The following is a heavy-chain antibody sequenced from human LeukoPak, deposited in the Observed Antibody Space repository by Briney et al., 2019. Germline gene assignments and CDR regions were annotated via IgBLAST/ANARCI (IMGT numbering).Heavy chain of an antibody. CDR1: GFTFSSYG. V-gene: IGHV3-30*03. CDR3: AREVGSPDVRSAFDI. Sequence: GGSLRLSCAASGFTFSSYGMHWVRQAPGKGLEWVAVISYDGSNKYYADSVKGRFTISRDNSKNTLYLQMNSLRAEDTAIYYCAREVGSPDVRSAFDIWGQGTLVTVSS. CDR2: ISYDGSNK. D-gene: IGHD3-10*01. J-gene: IGHJ3*02.